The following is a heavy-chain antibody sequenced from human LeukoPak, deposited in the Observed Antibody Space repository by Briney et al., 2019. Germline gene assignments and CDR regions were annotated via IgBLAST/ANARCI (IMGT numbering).Heavy chain of an antibody. CDR1: GGSISSGGYC. J-gene: IGHJ6*03. D-gene: IGHD6-13*01. Sequence: SETLSLTCAVFGGSISSGGYCYNWIRQPPGKGLEWIGYIYNSGSTSYNPSLKSRVTMSVDTSKNQFSLKLNFATAADTAVYYCARDPGRAAAGNRYYYYYYMDVWGKGTTVTISS. CDR3: ARDPGRAAAGNRYYYYYYMDV. V-gene: IGHV4-30-4*07. CDR2: IYNSGST.